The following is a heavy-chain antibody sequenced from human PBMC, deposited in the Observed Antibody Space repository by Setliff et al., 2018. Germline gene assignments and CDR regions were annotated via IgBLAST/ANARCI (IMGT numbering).Heavy chain of an antibody. CDR2: ISPYTGNT. V-gene: IGHV1-18*01. CDR3: ERLVRYCSTTSCQRTSGDDF. Sequence: GASVKVSCKASGYTFTDYGISWVRQAPGQGLEWMGWISPYTGNTFYAPQFQGRVIMTTDTSAKTAYMDQRSLRSDDTAVYYCERLVRYCSTTSCQRTSGDDFWGRGTLVTVSS. CDR1: GYTFTDYG. J-gene: IGHJ4*02. D-gene: IGHD2-2*01.